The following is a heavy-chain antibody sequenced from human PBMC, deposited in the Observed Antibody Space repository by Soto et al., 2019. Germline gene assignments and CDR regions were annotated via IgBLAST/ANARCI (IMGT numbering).Heavy chain of an antibody. J-gene: IGHJ4*02. D-gene: IGHD3-3*01. CDR3: ARGPYYDFWSGYSFDY. CDR2: TRNKANSYTT. CDR1: GFTFSDHY. V-gene: IGHV3-72*01. Sequence: GGSLRLSCAASGFTFSDHYMDWVRQAPGKGLEWVGRTRNKANSYTTEYAASVKGRFTISRDDSKNSLYLQMNSLKTEDTAVYYCARGPYYDFWSGYSFDYWGQGTLVTVSS.